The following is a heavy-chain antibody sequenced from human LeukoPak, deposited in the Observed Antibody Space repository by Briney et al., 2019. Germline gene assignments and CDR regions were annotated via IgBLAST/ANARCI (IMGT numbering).Heavy chain of an antibody. Sequence: GSLRLSCAASGFTLSPYTMHWVRQAPGKGLEYVSAISSNGGTSFYANSVKGRFTISRDNSKNTLYLQMGSLRAEDMAVYYCARPYSSTWYFAFDIWGRGTMVTVSS. CDR3: ARPYSSTWYFAFDI. D-gene: IGHD6-13*01. CDR1: GFTLSPYT. J-gene: IGHJ3*02. CDR2: ISSNGGTS. V-gene: IGHV3-64*01.